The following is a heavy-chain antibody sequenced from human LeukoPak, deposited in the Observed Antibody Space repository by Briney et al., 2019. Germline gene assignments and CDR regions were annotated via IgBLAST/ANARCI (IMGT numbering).Heavy chain of an antibody. CDR1: GFTFSGYS. CDR2: ISSSSSYI. D-gene: IGHD3-22*01. CDR3: ARENYYDSSGLPDFDY. Sequence: PGGSLRLSCAASGFTFSGYSMNWVRQAPGKGLEWVSSISSSSSYIYYADSVKGRFTISRDNAKNSLYLQMNSLRAEDTAVYYCARENYYDSSGLPDFDYWGQGTLVTVSS. J-gene: IGHJ4*02. V-gene: IGHV3-21*01.